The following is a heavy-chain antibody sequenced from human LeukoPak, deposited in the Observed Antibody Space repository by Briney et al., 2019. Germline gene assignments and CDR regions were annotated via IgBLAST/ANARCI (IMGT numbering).Heavy chain of an antibody. D-gene: IGHD2-21*01. Sequence: PGGSLRLSCVASGISLRSYSVHWVRQAPGKGLEWVALTSHDERNKKYADSVRGRCTISRDNSRDTVYLQLSNLRAEDTAVYYCAKGDEGGAYRNDFWGPGTRVTVSS. CDR2: TSHDERNK. CDR3: AKGDEGGAYRNDF. J-gene: IGHJ4*02. V-gene: IGHV3-30*15. CDR1: GISLRSYS.